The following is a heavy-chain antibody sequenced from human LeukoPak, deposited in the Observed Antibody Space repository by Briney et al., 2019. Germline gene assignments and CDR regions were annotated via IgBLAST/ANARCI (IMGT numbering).Heavy chain of an antibody. CDR2: IYYSGST. J-gene: IGHJ4*02. CDR3: ARGRYYFDY. CDR1: GGSISSSSYY. Sequence: SETLSLTCTVSGGSISSSSYYWGWIRQPPGKGLEWIGSIYYSGSTYYNPSLKSRVTISVDTSKNQFSLKLSSVTAADTAVYYCARGRYYFDYWGQGTLVTVSS. V-gene: IGHV4-39*07.